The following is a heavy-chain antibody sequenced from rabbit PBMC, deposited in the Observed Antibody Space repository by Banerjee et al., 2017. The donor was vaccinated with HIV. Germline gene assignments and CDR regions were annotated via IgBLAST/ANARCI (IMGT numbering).Heavy chain of an antibody. J-gene: IGHJ4*01. V-gene: IGHV1S45*01. CDR3: ARDHVGPAGSGYVTEFSL. CDR1: GIDFSNYG. Sequence: QEQLVESGGSLVTLGGSLKLSCKASGIDFSNYGISWVRQAPGKGLEWIECIYGGSSGSTYYASWAKGRFTTPKTSSTTVTLQMTRLTAADTATYFCARDHVGPAGSGYVTEFSLWGQGTLVTVS. CDR2: IYGGSSGST. D-gene: IGHD8-1*01.